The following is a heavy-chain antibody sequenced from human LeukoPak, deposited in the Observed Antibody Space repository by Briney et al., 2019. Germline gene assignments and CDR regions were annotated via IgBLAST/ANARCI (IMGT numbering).Heavy chain of an antibody. Sequence: PGGSLRLSCAASGFTFSNYGMHWVRQTPGQGLEWVAFVSHDGNNQYYADSVKGRFTISRDNSKNTLYLQMNSLRAEDTAVYYCARQGGWLQSIYFDYWGQGTLVTVSS. CDR3: ARQGGWLQSIYFDY. D-gene: IGHD5-24*01. CDR2: VSHDGNNQ. CDR1: GFTFSNYG. V-gene: IGHV3-30*03. J-gene: IGHJ4*02.